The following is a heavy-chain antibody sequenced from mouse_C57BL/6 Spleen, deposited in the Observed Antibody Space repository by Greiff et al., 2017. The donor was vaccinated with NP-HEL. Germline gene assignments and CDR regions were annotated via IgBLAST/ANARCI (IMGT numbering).Heavy chain of an antibody. CDR1: GFTFSSYA. Sequence: EVHLVESGGGLVKPGGSLKLSCAASGFTFSSYAMSWVRQTPEKRLEWVATISDGGSYTYYPDNVKGRFTISRDNAKNNLYLQMSELKAEDTAMYDCARDRGGGFAYWGQGTLVTVSA. CDR3: ARDRGGGFAY. V-gene: IGHV5-4*01. CDR2: ISDGGSYT. J-gene: IGHJ3*01.